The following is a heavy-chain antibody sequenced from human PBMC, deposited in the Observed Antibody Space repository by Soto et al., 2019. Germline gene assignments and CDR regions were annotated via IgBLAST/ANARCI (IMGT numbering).Heavy chain of an antibody. V-gene: IGHV1-69*19. J-gene: IGHJ4*02. D-gene: IGHD3-10*01. CDR1: GGTFNTYA. Sequence: QVQLVQSGAEMKKPGSSVKVSCQSSGGTFNTYAMNWVRQAPGQGPEWMGDISPMFGAANYAPKFQGRLTITADESTGTSYMQLSSLTSEDTALYFCAREVQVHTPAFVYWGQGTRVTVSS. CDR2: ISPMFGAA. CDR3: AREVQVHTPAFVY.